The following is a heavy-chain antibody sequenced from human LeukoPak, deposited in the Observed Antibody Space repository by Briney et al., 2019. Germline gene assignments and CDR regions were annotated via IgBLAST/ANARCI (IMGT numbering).Heavy chain of an antibody. J-gene: IGHJ6*03. D-gene: IGHD4-11*01. V-gene: IGHV3-33*01. CDR2: IWYDGSNK. CDR3: ARESAVTTKPPYYYYYYMDV. Sequence: GGSLRLSCAASGFTFSSYGMHRVRQAPGKGLEWVAVIWYDGSNKYYADSVKGRFTISRDNSKNTLYLQMNSLRAEDTAVYYCARESAVTTKPPYYYYYYMDVWGKGTTVTVSS. CDR1: GFTFSSYG.